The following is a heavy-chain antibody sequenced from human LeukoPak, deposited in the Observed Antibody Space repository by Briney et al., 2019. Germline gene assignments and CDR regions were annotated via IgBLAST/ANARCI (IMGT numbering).Heavy chain of an antibody. V-gene: IGHV3-30*02. CDR1: GFTFSSYG. D-gene: IGHD3-10*01. CDR2: IRYDGSNK. J-gene: IGHJ6*03. Sequence: GGSLRLSCAASGFTFSSYGMHWVRQAPGKGLEWVAFIRYDGSNKYYADSVKGRFTISRDNFKNTLYLQMNSLRAEDTAVYYCATGTTCCYYYMDVWGKGTTVTVSS. CDR3: ATGTTCCYYYMDV.